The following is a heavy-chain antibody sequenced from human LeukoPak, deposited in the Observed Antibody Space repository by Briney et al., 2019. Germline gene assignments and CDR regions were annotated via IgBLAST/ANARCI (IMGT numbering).Heavy chain of an antibody. CDR2: INHSGST. CDR3: ARVGLGSSWRL. CDR1: GGSFSGYY. J-gene: IGHJ4*02. D-gene: IGHD6-13*01. V-gene: IGHV4-34*01. Sequence: SETLSLTCAVYGGSFSGYYWSWIRQPPGKGLEWIGEINHSGSTNYNPSLKSRVTISVDTSKNQFSLKLSSVTAADTAVYYCARVGLGSSWRLWGQGTLVTVSS.